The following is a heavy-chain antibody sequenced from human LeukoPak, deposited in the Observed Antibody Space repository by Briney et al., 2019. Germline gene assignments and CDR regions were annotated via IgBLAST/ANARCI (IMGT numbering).Heavy chain of an antibody. D-gene: IGHD4-17*01. CDR3: ARVGVTTLAFDI. CDR1: GFTVSRNY. V-gene: IGHV3-53*01. CDR2: IYSTGRT. Sequence: GGSLRLSCAASGFTVSRNYMSWVRQAPGKGLEWVSVIYSTGRTYYADSVKGRFTISRDNSKNTLYLQMNGLRAEDTAVYYCARVGVTTLAFDIWGQGTMVTVSS. J-gene: IGHJ3*02.